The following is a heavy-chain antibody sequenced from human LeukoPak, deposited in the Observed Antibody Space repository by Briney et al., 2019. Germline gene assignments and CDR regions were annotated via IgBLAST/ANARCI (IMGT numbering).Heavy chain of an antibody. D-gene: IGHD3-22*01. CDR3: ARRGYDSSGRYYFDY. V-gene: IGHV5-51*01. CDR2: IYPGDSDT. Sequence: GESLKISCKGSGYSFTSYWIGWVRQMPGKGLEWMGIIYPGDSDTRYSPSFQGQVTISADKSISTAYLQWSSLKASGTAMYYCARRGYDSSGRYYFDYWGQGTLVTVSS. CDR1: GYSFTSYW. J-gene: IGHJ4*02.